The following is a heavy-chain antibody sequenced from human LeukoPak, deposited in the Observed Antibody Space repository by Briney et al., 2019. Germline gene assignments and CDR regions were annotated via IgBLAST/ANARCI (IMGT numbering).Heavy chain of an antibody. CDR1: GDSISSYY. Sequence: SETLSLTCTVSGDSISSYYWSWIRQPAGKGLEWIGRIYTSGSTHYNPSLKSRVTMSVDTSKNQFSLKLSSVTAADTAVYYCARGRYCGSSRCDDYYYYYMDVWGKGTTVTVSS. J-gene: IGHJ6*03. CDR3: ARGRYCGSSRCDDYYYYYMDV. CDR2: IYTSGST. V-gene: IGHV4-4*07. D-gene: IGHD2-2*01.